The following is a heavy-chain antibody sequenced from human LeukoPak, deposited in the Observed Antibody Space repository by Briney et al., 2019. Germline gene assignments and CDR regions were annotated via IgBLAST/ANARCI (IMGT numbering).Heavy chain of an antibody. Sequence: GASVKVSCKASGYTFTSYGISWVRQAPGQGLEWMGWISAYNGNTNYAQKLQGRVTMTTDTSTCTAYMELRSLRSDDTAVYYCARGLRPYYYDSSGYYPYWGQGTLVTVSS. CDR1: GYTFTSYG. V-gene: IGHV1-18*01. J-gene: IGHJ4*02. D-gene: IGHD3-22*01. CDR3: ARGLRPYYYDSSGYYPY. CDR2: ISAYNGNT.